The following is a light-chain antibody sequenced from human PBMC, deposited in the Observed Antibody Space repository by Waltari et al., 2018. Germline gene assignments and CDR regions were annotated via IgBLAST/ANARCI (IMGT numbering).Light chain of an antibody. J-gene: IGLJ3*02. Sequence: QSALTQPASVSGSPGQSITISCTGTRSDVGNYNYVSWYQNNQGKAPKLMIYAVTNRPSGVSNRFSGSKSGNTASLTISGLQAEDEADYYCSSFTSSSTLWVFGGGTKVTVL. CDR3: SSFTSSSTLWV. V-gene: IGLV2-14*03. CDR1: RSDVGNYNY. CDR2: AVT.